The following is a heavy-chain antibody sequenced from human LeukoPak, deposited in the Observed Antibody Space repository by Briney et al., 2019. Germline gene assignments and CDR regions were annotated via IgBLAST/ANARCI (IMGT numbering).Heavy chain of an antibody. J-gene: IGHJ5*02. CDR1: GGSFSGYY. Sequence: SETLSLTCAVSGGSFSGYYWSWIRQPPGKGLEWIGEINHSGSTNYNPSLKSRVTISVVTSTNQFSLKLSSVTAADTAVYYCARGQVRRNWFDPWGQGTLVTVSS. CDR3: ARGQVRRNWFDP. V-gene: IGHV4-34*01. CDR2: INHSGST.